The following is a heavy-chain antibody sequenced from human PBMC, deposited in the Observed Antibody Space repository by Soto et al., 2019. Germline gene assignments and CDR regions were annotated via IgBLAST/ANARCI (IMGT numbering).Heavy chain of an antibody. D-gene: IGHD4-17*01. CDR3: ARMNVDSYQFYYALDV. V-gene: IGHV2-26*01. CDR2: IFSDNER. Sequence: KSGPTLVNPTETLTLTCTVSGFSLTTGKMGVSWIRQPPGKALEWLAHIFSDNERSYSTSLQGRLTISKDTSGSQVVLSMTNVDPVDTATYYCARMNVDSYQFYYALDVWGQVPTVTFSS. CDR1: GFSLTTGKMG. J-gene: IGHJ6*02.